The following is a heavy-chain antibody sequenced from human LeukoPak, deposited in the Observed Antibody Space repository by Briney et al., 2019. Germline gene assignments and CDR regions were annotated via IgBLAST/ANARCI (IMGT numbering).Heavy chain of an antibody. D-gene: IGHD2-8*02. V-gene: IGHV4-39*07. J-gene: IGHJ4*02. CDR2: IYYSGSS. CDR1: GGSISSSNYY. Sequence: SETLSLTCTVSGGSISSSNYYWGWIRQPPGKGLEWIGSIYYSGSSYYNPSLKSRVTISKDDSKNQFSLKLNPVTAADTAAYYCTRSRGWWGLDYWGQGALVTVSS. CDR3: TRSRGWWGLDY.